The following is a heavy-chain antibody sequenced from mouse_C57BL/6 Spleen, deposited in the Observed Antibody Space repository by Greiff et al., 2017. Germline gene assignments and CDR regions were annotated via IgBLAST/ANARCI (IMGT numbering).Heavy chain of an antibody. CDR2: IYPGSGST. V-gene: IGHV1-55*01. J-gene: IGHJ4*01. CDR1: GYTFTSYW. Sequence: QVQLKQPGAELVKPGASVKMSCKASGYTFTSYWITWVKQRPGQGLEWIGDIYPGSGSTNYNEKFKSKATLTVDTSSSTAYMQLSSLTSEDSAVYYCARAHYSNYDYAMDYWGQGTSVTVSS. D-gene: IGHD2-5*01. CDR3: ARAHYSNYDYAMDY.